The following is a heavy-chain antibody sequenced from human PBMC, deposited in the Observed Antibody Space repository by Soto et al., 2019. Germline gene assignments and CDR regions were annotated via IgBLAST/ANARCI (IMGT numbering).Heavy chain of an antibody. CDR3: ARLKTTVNTSGFDY. V-gene: IGHV4-31*03. J-gene: IGHJ4*02. CDR1: GGSISSGGYY. CDR2: IYYSGST. D-gene: IGHD4-17*01. Sequence: SETLSLTCTVSGGSISSGGYYWSWIRQHPGKGLEWIGYIYYSGSTYCNPSLKSRVTISVDTSKNQFSLKLSSVTAADTAVYYCARLKTTVNTSGFDYWGQGTLVTVSS.